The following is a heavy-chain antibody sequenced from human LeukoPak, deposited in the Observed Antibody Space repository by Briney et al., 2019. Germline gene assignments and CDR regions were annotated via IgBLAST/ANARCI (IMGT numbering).Heavy chain of an antibody. V-gene: IGHV1-18*01. J-gene: IGHJ6*02. CDR2: ISAYNGNT. CDR1: GCTFTSYG. D-gene: IGHD2-2*01. Sequence: ASVKVSCKASGCTFTSYGISWVRQAPGQGLAWMGWISAYNGNTNYAQKLQGRVTMTTDTSTSTAYMELRSLRSDDTAVYYCARDHSGYCSSTSCLYGMDVWGQGTTVTVSS. CDR3: ARDHSGYCSSTSCLYGMDV.